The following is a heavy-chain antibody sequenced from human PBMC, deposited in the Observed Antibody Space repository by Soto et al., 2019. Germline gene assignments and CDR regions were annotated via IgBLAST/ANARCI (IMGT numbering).Heavy chain of an antibody. CDR1: GGTFSSYA. Sequence: QVQLVQSGAEVKKPGSSVKVSCKASGGTFSSYAISWVRQAPGQGLEWMGGIIPIFGTANYAQKFQGRVTITAAESTSTAYMELSSLRSEDTAVYYCARGAAGIAAAGRENWFDPWGQGTLVTVSS. J-gene: IGHJ5*02. D-gene: IGHD6-13*01. CDR2: IIPIFGTA. V-gene: IGHV1-69*12. CDR3: ARGAAGIAAAGRENWFDP.